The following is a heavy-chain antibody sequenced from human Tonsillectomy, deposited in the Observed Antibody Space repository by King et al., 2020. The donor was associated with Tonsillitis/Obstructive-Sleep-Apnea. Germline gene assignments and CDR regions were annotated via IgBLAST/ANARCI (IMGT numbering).Heavy chain of an antibody. CDR3: ARGIIILASAFDV. CDR1: GYRFTNYW. CDR2: IDPSDSYT. D-gene: IGHD3-10*01. V-gene: IGHV5-10-1*01. J-gene: IGHJ3*01. Sequence: VQLVESGAEVKKPGESLRISCKGSGYRFTNYWISWVRQMPGKGLEWMGKIDPSDSYTDYSPSFQGHVTISADKAISTAYLQLSSLKASDTAMYYCARGIIILASAFDVWGQGTMVTVSS.